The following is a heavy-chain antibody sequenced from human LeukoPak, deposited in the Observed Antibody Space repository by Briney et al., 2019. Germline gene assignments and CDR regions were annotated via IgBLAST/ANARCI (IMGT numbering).Heavy chain of an antibody. Sequence: GGSLRLSCAASGFTFSSYSMNWVRQAPGKGLERVSAISTSGVTYYADSVRGRFTISRDNSKNTLYLQMNSLRAEDTALYYCANCINGVAGLGYWGQGTLVTVSS. CDR1: GFTFSSYS. CDR2: ISTSGVT. V-gene: IGHV3-23*01. CDR3: ANCINGVAGLGY. J-gene: IGHJ4*02. D-gene: IGHD6-19*01.